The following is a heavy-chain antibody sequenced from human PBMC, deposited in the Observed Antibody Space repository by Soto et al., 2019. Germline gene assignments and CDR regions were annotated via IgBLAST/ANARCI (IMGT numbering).Heavy chain of an antibody. CDR2: ISAYNGNT. D-gene: IGHD2-2*01. CDR1: GYTFTSYG. CDR3: ARTDIVVVPAASPDDY. Sequence: ASVKVSCKASGYTFTSYGISWVRQAPGQGLEWMGWISAYNGNTNYAQKLQGRVTMTTDTSTSTAYVELRSLRSDDTAVYYCARTDIVVVPAASPDDYWGQGTLVTVSS. V-gene: IGHV1-18*01. J-gene: IGHJ4*02.